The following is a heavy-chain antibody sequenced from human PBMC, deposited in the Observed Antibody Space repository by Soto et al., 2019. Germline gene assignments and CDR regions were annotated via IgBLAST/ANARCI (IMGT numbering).Heavy chain of an antibody. CDR3: TSDFWSVYYHYYYYYVMDV. J-gene: IGHJ6*02. CDR1: GFTFSGSA. Sequence: GGSLRLSCAASGFTFSGSAMHWVRQASGKGLEWVGRIRSKANSYATAYAASVKGRFTISRDDSKNTAYLQMNSLKTEDTAVYYCTSDFWSVYYHYYYYYVMDVWGQGTTVTVSS. D-gene: IGHD3-3*01. V-gene: IGHV3-73*01. CDR2: IRSKANSYAT.